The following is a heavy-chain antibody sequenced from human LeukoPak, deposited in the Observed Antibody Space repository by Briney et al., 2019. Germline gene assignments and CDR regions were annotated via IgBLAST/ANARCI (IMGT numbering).Heavy chain of an antibody. CDR1: GGSISSYY. V-gene: IGHV4-59*01. CDR2: IYYSGST. CDR3: ATSWDYYDSSGYYAPFDY. D-gene: IGHD3-22*01. Sequence: PSETLSLTCTVSGGSISSYYWSWIRQPPGKGLEWIGYIYYSGSTNYNPSLKSRVTISVDTSKIQSSLKLSSVTAADTAVYYCATSWDYYDSSGYYAPFDYWGQGTLVTVSS. J-gene: IGHJ4*02.